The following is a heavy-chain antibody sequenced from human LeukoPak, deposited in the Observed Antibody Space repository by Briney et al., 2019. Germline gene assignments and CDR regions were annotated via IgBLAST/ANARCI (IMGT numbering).Heavy chain of an antibody. CDR1: GFTFNSYG. D-gene: IGHD6-6*01. V-gene: IGHV3-33*01. CDR3: AGDIAARRLDY. Sequence: QPGGSLRLSCAASGFTFNSYGIHWVRQAPGKGLEWVAVIWYDGSDKYYADSVKGRFIISRDNSKNMVYLEMNSLRAEDTAVYYCAGDIAARRLDYWGQGTLVAASS. J-gene: IGHJ4*02. CDR2: IWYDGSDK.